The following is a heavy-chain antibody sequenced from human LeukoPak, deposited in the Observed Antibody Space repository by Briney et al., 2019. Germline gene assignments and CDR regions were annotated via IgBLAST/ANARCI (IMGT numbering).Heavy chain of an antibody. Sequence: PSETLSLTCAVYGGSFSGYYWSLIRQPPGKGLEWIGEINHSGSTNYNPSLKSRVTISVDTSKNQFSLKLSSVTAADTAVYYCARASADHYYYDSSGYYGLGYWGQGTLVTVSS. V-gene: IGHV4-34*01. D-gene: IGHD3-22*01. J-gene: IGHJ4*02. CDR3: ARASADHYYYDSSGYYGLGY. CDR2: INHSGST. CDR1: GGSFSGYY.